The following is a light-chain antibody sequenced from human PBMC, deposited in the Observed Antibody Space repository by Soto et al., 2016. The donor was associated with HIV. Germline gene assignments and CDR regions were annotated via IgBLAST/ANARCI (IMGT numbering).Light chain of an antibody. Sequence: DVVLSQPPLSLPVSLGQPAFISCRSSQSLRHSDGNTYLSWFQQRPGQSLRRLIYKVSSRDSGVPDRFSGSGAGTVFTLEISRVEAEDLGTYYCMQGTHWPPTFGQGTKLDI. CDR2: KVS. CDR1: QSLRHSDGNTY. CDR3: MQGTHWPPT. J-gene: IGKJ2*01. V-gene: IGKV2-30*02.